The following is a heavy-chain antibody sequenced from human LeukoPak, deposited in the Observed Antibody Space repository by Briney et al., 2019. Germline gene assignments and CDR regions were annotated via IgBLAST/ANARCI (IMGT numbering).Heavy chain of an antibody. CDR2: ISGSRSST. D-gene: IGHD1-26*01. Sequence: GGSLRLSCAASGLTFSSHAMSWVRQAPGKGLEWVSTISGSRSSTYYADSVKGRFTISRDNSKNTVYLQMNSLRAEDTAIYYCARNVGLDSWGQGTLVTVSS. CDR1: GLTFSSHA. CDR3: ARNVGLDS. J-gene: IGHJ5*01. V-gene: IGHV3-23*01.